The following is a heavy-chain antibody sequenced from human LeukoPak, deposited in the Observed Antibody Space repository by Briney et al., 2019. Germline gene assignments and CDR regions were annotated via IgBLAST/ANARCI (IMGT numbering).Heavy chain of an antibody. V-gene: IGHV3-23*01. Sequence: GGSLRLSCAASGFTFSSYAMSWVRQAPGKGLEWVSAISGSGGSTYYADSVKGRFTISRDNSKNTLYLQMNSLRAEDAAVYYCAKGPGIAAAAPTGNWFDPWGQGTLVTVSS. CDR3: AKGPGIAAAAPTGNWFDP. CDR1: GFTFSSYA. CDR2: ISGSGGST. J-gene: IGHJ5*02. D-gene: IGHD6-13*01.